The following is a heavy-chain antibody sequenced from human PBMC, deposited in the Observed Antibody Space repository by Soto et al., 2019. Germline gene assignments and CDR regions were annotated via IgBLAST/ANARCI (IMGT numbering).Heavy chain of an antibody. V-gene: IGHV4-34*01. CDR2: VSHVDST. J-gene: IGHJ5*02. D-gene: IGHD1-7*01. Sequence: QVQLLQWGTGALKPSETLSLTCTVHGGSLGGYYWNWIRQSPGKALGWIGEVSHVDSTNYNPSLKGRATSSLDTPNNQFSLKLPSMTAADTAVYYCARAYLAGTTPPYNWFDRWGQGTLVTVSS. CDR1: GGSLGGYY. CDR3: ARAYLAGTTPPYNWFDR.